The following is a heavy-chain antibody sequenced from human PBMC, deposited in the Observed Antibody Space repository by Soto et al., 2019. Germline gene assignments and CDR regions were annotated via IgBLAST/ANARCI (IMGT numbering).Heavy chain of an antibody. D-gene: IGHD4-17*01. CDR2: ISSSGSTI. V-gene: IGHV3-48*03. CDR3: ARDPYGFDY. CDR1: GFTFSSYE. Sequence: PWGSLRLSCAASGFTFSSYEMNWVRQAPGKGLEWVSYISSSGSTIYYADSVKGRFTISRDNAKNSLYLQMNSLRAEDTAVYYCARDPYGFDYWGQGTLVTVSS. J-gene: IGHJ4*02.